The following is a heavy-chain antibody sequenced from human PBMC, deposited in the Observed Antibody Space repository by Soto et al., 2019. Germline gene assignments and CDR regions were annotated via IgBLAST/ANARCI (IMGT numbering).Heavy chain of an antibody. D-gene: IGHD3-3*01. CDR2: INPSGGST. J-gene: IGHJ6*02. CDR3: ARDHGVKQNQFWSGYYGYYYYYGMDV. CDR1: GYTFTSYY. V-gene: IGHV1-46*01. Sequence: ASVKVSCKASGYTFTSYYMHWVRQAPGQGLEWMGIINPSGGSTSYAQKFQGRVTMTRDTSTSTVYMELSSLRSEDTAVYYCARDHGVKQNQFWSGYYGYYYYYGMDVWGQGTTVTV.